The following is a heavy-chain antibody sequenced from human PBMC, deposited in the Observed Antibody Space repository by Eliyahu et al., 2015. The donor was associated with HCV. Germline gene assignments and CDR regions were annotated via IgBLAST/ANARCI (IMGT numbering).Heavy chain of an antibody. J-gene: IGHJ4*02. CDR2: IRSKAYGGTT. Sequence: EVQLVESGGGLVQPGRSLRLSCTASGFTFGDYAMSXVRQAPGKGVEWVGFIRSKAYGGTTEYAASVKGRFTISRDDSKSIAYLKMNSLKTEDTAVYYCTRGQAITIFGVVIIGGPFDYWGQGTLVTVSS. CDR1: GFTFGDYA. CDR3: TRGQAITIFGVVIIGGPFDY. V-gene: IGHV3-49*04. D-gene: IGHD3-3*01.